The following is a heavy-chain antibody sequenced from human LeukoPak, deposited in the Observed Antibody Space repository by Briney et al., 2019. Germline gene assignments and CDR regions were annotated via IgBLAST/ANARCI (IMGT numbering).Heavy chain of an antibody. CDR3: VRGFSGVVGDY. CDR1: GGSFSDYF. Sequence: PSETLSVTCTVYGGSFSDYFWSWIRQPPGKGLEWIGEIKPGGITNYNPSLKSRVTISVDTSKNQLSLKLSSATAADTAVYSCVRGFSGVVGDYWGQGTLVTVSS. D-gene: IGHD3-10*01. J-gene: IGHJ4*02. CDR2: IKPGGIT. V-gene: IGHV4-34*01.